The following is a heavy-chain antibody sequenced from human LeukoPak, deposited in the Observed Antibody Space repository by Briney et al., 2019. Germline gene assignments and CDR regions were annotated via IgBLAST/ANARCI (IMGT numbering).Heavy chain of an antibody. Sequence: SETLSLTCTVSGGSISSGVYYWSWIRQQPGKGLEWIGYFYYNGNTYYKPSLKSRVTISFDTSRNQYSLNLNSVTAADTAVYYCATGGTSGLLFDFWGQGTLVTVSS. D-gene: IGHD2-8*01. V-gene: IGHV4-31*03. CDR3: ATGGTSGLLFDF. CDR2: FYYNGNT. J-gene: IGHJ4*02. CDR1: GGSISSGVYY.